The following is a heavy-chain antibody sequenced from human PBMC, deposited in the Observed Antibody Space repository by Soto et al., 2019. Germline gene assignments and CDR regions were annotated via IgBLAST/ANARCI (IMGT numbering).Heavy chain of an antibody. J-gene: IGHJ5*02. Sequence: SETLSLTCTVSGGSISTYYWSWIRQPPGKGLEWIGYIYYSGSTNYNPSLKSRVTISVDTSKNQFSLKLSSVTAADTAVYYCARDGLEGWFDPWGQGTLVTVSS. CDR1: GGSISTYY. V-gene: IGHV4-59*01. CDR3: ARDGLEGWFDP. CDR2: IYYSGST.